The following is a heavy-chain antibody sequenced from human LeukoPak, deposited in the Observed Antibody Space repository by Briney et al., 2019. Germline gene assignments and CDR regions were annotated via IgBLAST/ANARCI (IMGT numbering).Heavy chain of an antibody. CDR1: GGSISSGVYY. Sequence: SQTLSPTCTVSGGSISSGVYYWSWIRQHPGKGLEWIGYIYYSGSTNYNPSLKSRVTISVDTSKNQFSLKLSSVTAADTAVYYCARLRTGATSQDFDYWGQGTLVTVSS. V-gene: IGHV4-30-4*08. CDR2: IYYSGST. CDR3: ARLRTGATSQDFDY. D-gene: IGHD1-26*01. J-gene: IGHJ4*02.